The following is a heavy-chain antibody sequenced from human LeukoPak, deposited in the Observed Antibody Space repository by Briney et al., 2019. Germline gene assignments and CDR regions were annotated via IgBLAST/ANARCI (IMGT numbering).Heavy chain of an antibody. CDR1: GGSISSSSYY. Sequence: SETLSLTCTVSGGSISSSSYYWGWIRQPPGKGLEWIGSIYYSGSTYYNPSLKSRVTISVDTSKNQFSLKLSSVTAADTAMYYCARHGLGTAMMNYYYYYMDVWGKGTTVTVSS. D-gene: IGHD5-18*01. J-gene: IGHJ6*03. V-gene: IGHV4-39*01. CDR3: ARHGLGTAMMNYYYYYMDV. CDR2: IYYSGST.